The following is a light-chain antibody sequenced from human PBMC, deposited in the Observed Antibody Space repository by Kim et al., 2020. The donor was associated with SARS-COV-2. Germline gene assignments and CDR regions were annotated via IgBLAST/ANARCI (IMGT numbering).Light chain of an antibody. CDR3: QQRSNWS. J-gene: IGKJ2*01. CDR1: QSVSSY. V-gene: IGKV3-11*01. CDR2: DAS. Sequence: TLSLSPRERAPPSCRASQSVSSYLAWYQQKPGQAPRLLIYDASNRATGIPARFSGSGSGTDFTLTISSLEPEDFAVYYCQQRSNWSFGQGTKLEI.